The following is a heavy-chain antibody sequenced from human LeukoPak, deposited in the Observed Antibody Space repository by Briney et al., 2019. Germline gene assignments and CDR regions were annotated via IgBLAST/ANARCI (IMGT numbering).Heavy chain of an antibody. J-gene: IGHJ4*02. CDR1: GGSISSSSYY. V-gene: IGHV4-61*05. Sequence: PSETLSLTCTVSGGSISSSSYYWGWIRQPPGKGLEWIGYIYYSGSTNYNPSLKSRVTISVDTSKNQFSLKLSSVTAADTAVYYCARDHDGGVAYWGQGTLVTVSS. D-gene: IGHD4-23*01. CDR2: IYYSGST. CDR3: ARDHDGGVAY.